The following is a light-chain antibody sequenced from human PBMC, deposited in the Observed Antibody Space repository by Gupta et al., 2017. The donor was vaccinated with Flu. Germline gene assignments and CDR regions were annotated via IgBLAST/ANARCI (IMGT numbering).Light chain of an antibody. CDR2: EVV. CDR3: TSYTESSTLGV. V-gene: IGLV2-14*03. Sequence: QSALTQPASVSGSPGQSITISCTGTTSDIGGYNFVSWYQQHPGKAPKLMIYEVVNRPSGVSDRFSGSKSGNTASLTISGLQAEDEADYYCTSYTESSTLGVFGGGTKLTVV. CDR1: TSDIGGYNF. J-gene: IGLJ3*02.